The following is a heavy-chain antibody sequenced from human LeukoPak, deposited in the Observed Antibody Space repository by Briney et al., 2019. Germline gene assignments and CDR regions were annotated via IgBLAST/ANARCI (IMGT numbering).Heavy chain of an antibody. J-gene: IGHJ1*01. CDR1: RFTFSTYA. Sequence: PGGSLRLSCAASRFTFSTYAMSWVRQAPGKGLEWVSTVSGSGGSTYYADSVKGRFTISRDNSKNTLYLQMNSLRAEDTAVYYCAKAPYTVTTKVIFQHWGQGTLVTVSS. CDR3: AKAPYTVTTKVIFQH. V-gene: IGHV3-23*01. D-gene: IGHD4-17*01. CDR2: VSGSGGST.